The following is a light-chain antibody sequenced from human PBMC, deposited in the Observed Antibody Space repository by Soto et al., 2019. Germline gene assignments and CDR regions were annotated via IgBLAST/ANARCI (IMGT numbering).Light chain of an antibody. CDR1: QSVIIY. Sequence: IVLTQSAAPLSLSPGERATRYXRASQSVIIYLSWYQQKPGXAPRXXXYDXSNRASGIPARFSGSGSGTDFTLTISSLEPEYFAVYCCQQRSNGTFTFGPGTKVDI. CDR3: QQRSNGTFT. CDR2: DXS. J-gene: IGKJ3*01. V-gene: IGKV3-11*01.